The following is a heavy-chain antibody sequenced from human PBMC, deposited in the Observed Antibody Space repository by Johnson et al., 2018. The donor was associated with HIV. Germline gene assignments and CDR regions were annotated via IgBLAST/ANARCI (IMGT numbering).Heavy chain of an antibody. D-gene: IGHD2-21*02. J-gene: IGHJ3*02. CDR3: AKPQPPIVVVTATVEGEAFDI. Sequence: VQLVESGGGLVQPGGSLRLSCAASGFTFSSYWMSWVRQAPGKGLEWVANIKQGGSEKYFVDSLKGRFIIARDNAKNSLYLQMNSLRAEDTAVYYCAKPQPPIVVVTATVEGEAFDIWGQGTMVTVSS. V-gene: IGHV3-7*02. CDR1: GFTFSSYW. CDR2: IKQGGSEK.